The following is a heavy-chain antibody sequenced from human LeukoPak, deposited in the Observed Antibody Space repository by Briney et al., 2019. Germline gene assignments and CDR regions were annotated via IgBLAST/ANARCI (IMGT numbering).Heavy chain of an antibody. V-gene: IGHV4-39*01. CDR1: GGSISSSSYY. J-gene: IGHJ2*01. Sequence: ASETLSLTCTVSGGSISSSSYYWGWIRQPPGKGLEWIGSIYYSGSTYYNPSLKSRVTISVDTSKNQFSLKLSSVTAADTAVYYCARHPAGGPLHWYFDLWGRGTLVTVSS. CDR2: IYYSGST. D-gene: IGHD3-10*01. CDR3: ARHPAGGPLHWYFDL.